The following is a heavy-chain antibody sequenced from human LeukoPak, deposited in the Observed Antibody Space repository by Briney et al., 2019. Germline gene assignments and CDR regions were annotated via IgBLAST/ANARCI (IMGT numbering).Heavy chain of an antibody. D-gene: IGHD3-22*01. CDR3: ARVVVPWGAHFDY. CDR2: INPRIGVT. J-gene: IGHJ4*02. V-gene: IGHV1-46*01. CDR1: GYTFTSYY. Sequence: GASVKVSCKASGYTFTSYYIHWVRQAPGQGLEWMGVINPRIGVTTYAQKFQGRVTMTRDTSTSTVYMELSSLRSEDTAVYYCARVVVPWGAHFDYWGQGTLVTVSS.